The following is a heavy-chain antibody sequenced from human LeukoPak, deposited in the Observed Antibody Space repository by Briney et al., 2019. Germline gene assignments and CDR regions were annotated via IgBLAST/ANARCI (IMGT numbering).Heavy chain of an antibody. Sequence: SETLSLTCTVSGGSISSSSHYWGWIRQAPGKGLEWIGSIYYSGSTYYNPSLKSRVTISVDTSKNQFSLKLSSVTAADTAVYYCARLVGATLPFDYWGQGTLVTVSS. CDR2: IYYSGST. CDR1: GGSISSSSHY. V-gene: IGHV4-39*01. J-gene: IGHJ4*02. CDR3: ARLVGATLPFDY. D-gene: IGHD5-12*01.